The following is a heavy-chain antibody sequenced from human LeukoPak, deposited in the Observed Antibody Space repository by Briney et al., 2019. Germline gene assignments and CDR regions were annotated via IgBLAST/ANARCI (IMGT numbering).Heavy chain of an antibody. CDR2: ISAYNGNT. V-gene: IGHV1-18*01. CDR1: GYTFTSYG. CDR3: ARYGRYDILTGYYLNDAFDI. D-gene: IGHD3-9*01. J-gene: IGHJ3*02. Sequence: GASVKVSCKASGYTFTSYGISCVRQAPGQGLEWMGWISAYNGNTNNAQKLQGRVTMTTETSTSTAYMELRSLRSDDTAVYYCARYGRYDILTGYYLNDAFDIWGQGTMVTVSS.